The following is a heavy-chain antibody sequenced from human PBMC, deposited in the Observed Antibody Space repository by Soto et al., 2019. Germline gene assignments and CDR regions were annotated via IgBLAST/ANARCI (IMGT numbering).Heavy chain of an antibody. CDR2: IYYSGST. V-gene: IGHV4-59*01. CDR1: GGSISSYY. CDR3: ARVRFEYYYGSGCYWFDP. J-gene: IGHJ5*02. Sequence: SETLSLTCTVSGGSISSYYWSWIRQPPGKGLEWIGYIYYSGSTNYNPSLKSRVTISVDTSKNQFSLKLSSVTAADTAVYYCARVRFEYYYGSGCYWFDPWGQGTLVTVSS. D-gene: IGHD3-10*01.